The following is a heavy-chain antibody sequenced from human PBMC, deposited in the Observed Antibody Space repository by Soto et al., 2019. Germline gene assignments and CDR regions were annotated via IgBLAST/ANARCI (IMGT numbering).Heavy chain of an antibody. V-gene: IGHV4-30-4*01. Sequence: ASETLSLTCTVSGGSISSGDYYWSWIRQPPGKGLEWIGYIYYSGSTYYNPSLKSRVTISVDTSKNQFSLKLSSVTAADTAVYYCARDSYYYDSSGYFFDYWGQGTLVTVSS. D-gene: IGHD3-22*01. CDR1: GGSISSGDYY. CDR3: ARDSYYYDSSGYFFDY. CDR2: IYYSGST. J-gene: IGHJ4*02.